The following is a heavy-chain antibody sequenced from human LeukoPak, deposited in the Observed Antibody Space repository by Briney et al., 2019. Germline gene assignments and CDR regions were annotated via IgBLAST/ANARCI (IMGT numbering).Heavy chain of an antibody. CDR2: ISSSGSTK. Sequence: GGSLRLSCAASGFTLSSYEMNWVRQAPGKGLEWVSYISSSGSTKSYADSVKGRFTISRDNAKNSVYLQMKGLRAEDTAVYYCARGPNYYDSSGYHTWGQGTLVTVSS. D-gene: IGHD3-22*01. CDR3: ARGPNYYDSSGYHT. CDR1: GFTLSSYE. J-gene: IGHJ4*02. V-gene: IGHV3-48*03.